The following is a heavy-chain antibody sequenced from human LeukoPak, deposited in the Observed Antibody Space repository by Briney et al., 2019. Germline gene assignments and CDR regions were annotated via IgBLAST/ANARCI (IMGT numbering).Heavy chain of an antibody. J-gene: IGHJ4*02. CDR2: IYYSGST. D-gene: IGHD6-13*01. Sequence: KSSETLSLTCTVSGGSISSSSYYWGWIRQPPGKGLEWIGSIYYSGSTYYNPSLKSRVTISVDTSKNQFSLKLSSVTAADTVVYYCARLLAAADADYWGQGTLVTVSS. CDR1: GGSISSSSYY. V-gene: IGHV4-39*07. CDR3: ARLLAAADADY.